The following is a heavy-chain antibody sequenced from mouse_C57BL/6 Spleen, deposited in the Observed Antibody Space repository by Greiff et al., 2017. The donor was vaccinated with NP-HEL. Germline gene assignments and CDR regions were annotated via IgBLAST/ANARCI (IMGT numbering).Heavy chain of an antibody. Sequence: VQLQQSGPGLVKPSQSLSLTCSVTGYSITSGYYWNWIRQFPGNKLEWMGYISYDGSNNYNPSLKNRISITRDTSKNQFFLKLNSVTTEDTATYYCARSSYDYAMDYWGQGTSVTVSS. CDR3: ARSSYDYAMDY. D-gene: IGHD1-1*01. CDR1: GYSITSGYY. CDR2: ISYDGSN. J-gene: IGHJ4*01. V-gene: IGHV3-6*01.